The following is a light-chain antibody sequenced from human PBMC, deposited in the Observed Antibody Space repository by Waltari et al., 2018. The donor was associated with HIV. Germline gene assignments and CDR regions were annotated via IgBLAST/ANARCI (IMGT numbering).Light chain of an antibody. Sequence: QSALTQPRSVSGSPGQSVTISCTGTSSDVGGYYYVSWYQHHPVKAPKLLIYDVTKRPSGVPDRFSGSKSGNTASLTISGLQAEDEADYHCCSYAGSFTLIFGGGTTVTVL. J-gene: IGLJ2*01. CDR1: SSDVGGYYY. V-gene: IGLV2-11*01. CDR2: DVT. CDR3: CSYAGSFTLI.